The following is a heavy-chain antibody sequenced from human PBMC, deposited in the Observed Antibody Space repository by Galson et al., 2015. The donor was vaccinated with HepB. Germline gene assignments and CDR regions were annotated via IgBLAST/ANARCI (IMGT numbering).Heavy chain of an antibody. CDR2: ISSSSSYI. D-gene: IGHD4-17*01. Sequence: SLRLSCAASGFTFSSYSMNWVRQAPGKGLEWVSSISSSSSYIYYADSVKGRFTISRDNAKNSLYLQMNSLRAEDTAVYYCARGLRDYGDYYFDYWGQGTLVTVSS. CDR1: GFTFSSYS. V-gene: IGHV3-21*01. CDR3: ARGLRDYGDYYFDY. J-gene: IGHJ4*02.